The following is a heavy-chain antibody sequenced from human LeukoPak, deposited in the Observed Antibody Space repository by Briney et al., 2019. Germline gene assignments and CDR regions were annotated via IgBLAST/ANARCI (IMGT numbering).Heavy chain of an antibody. D-gene: IGHD5-12*01. J-gene: IGHJ3*02. CDR3: ARGLGYSGYDLTAFDI. Sequence: SETLSLTCTVSGGPISSSNHYWGWIRQPPGKRLEWIGSIEYSGSTYYNPSLKSRVTMSVDTSKNQFSLKLSSVTAADTGVYYCARGLGYSGYDLTAFDIWGQGTMVTVSS. V-gene: IGHV4-39*07. CDR2: IEYSGST. CDR1: GGPISSSNHY.